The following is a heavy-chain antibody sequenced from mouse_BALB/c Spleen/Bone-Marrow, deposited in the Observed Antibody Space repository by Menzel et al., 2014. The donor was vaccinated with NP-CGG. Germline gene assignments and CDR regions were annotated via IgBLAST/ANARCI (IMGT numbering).Heavy chain of an antibody. J-gene: IGHJ3*01. CDR3: TRTYGNYPAWFAY. D-gene: IGHD2-1*01. V-gene: IGHV1S22*01. CDR2: IYPGSGST. CDR1: GYTFTSYL. Sequence: LQQSGSELVRPGASVKLSCKASGYTFTSYLIHWVKQRPGQGLEWIGNIYPGSGSTNYDEKFKSKATLTVDTSSSTAYMQLSSLTSEDSAVYYRTRTYGNYPAWFAYWGQGTLATVSA.